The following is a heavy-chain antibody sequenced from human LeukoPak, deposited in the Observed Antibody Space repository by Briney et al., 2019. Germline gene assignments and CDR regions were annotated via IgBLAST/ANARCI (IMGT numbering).Heavy chain of an antibody. CDR1: GGSISSYY. D-gene: IGHD1-1*01. Sequence: SETLSLTCTVSGGSISSYYWNWIRQPPGKGLEWIGYILSSGSTHHNPSLTSRISLSVDTSKNQFSLKLSSVTAADTAVYYCATSTADAFDIWGQGTMVTVSS. CDR2: ILSSGST. J-gene: IGHJ3*02. V-gene: IGHV4-4*09. CDR3: ATSTADAFDI.